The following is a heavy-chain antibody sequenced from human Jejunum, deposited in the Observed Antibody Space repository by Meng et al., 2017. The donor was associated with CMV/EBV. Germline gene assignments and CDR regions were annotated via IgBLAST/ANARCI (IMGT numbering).Heavy chain of an antibody. D-gene: IGHD3-22*01. J-gene: IGHJ4*02. CDR2: ISHDGSRK. CDR3: ARDSNYYDVRGSLDY. V-gene: IGHV3-30*04. CDR1: GFSFSAYS. Sequence: GFSFSAYSMHWVHQAPGKGLEWVALISHDGSRKDYANSVKGRFTISTDTSKNTLYLQMSSLKAEDTAVYYCARDSNYYDVRGSLDYWGQGTLVTVSS.